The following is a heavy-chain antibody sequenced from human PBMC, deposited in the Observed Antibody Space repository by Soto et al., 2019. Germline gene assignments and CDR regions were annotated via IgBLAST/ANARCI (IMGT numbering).Heavy chain of an antibody. Sequence: QVQLQQSGPGLVKPSQTLSLTCAISGDSVSSNSGAWNWIRQSPSRGLEWLGRTFYSSKWYNDYAVSVKSRITINPDTSKNQFSLQLNSLTPEDTAIYYCAWYNWNGKRFDSWGQGTLVTVSS. CDR2: TFYSSKWYN. CDR1: GDSVSSNSGA. CDR3: AWYNWNGKRFDS. V-gene: IGHV6-1*01. D-gene: IGHD1-20*01. J-gene: IGHJ4*02.